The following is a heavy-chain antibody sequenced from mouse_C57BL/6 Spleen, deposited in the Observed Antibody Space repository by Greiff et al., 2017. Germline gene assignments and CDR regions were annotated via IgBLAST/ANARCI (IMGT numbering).Heavy chain of an antibody. CDR3: ANYYGRGLYAMDY. CDR2: IYPGDGDT. J-gene: IGHJ4*01. Sequence: QVHVKQSGAELVKPGASVKISCKASGYAFSSYWMNWVKQRPGKGLEWIGQIYPGDGDTNYNGKFKGKATLTADKSSSTAYMQLSSLTSEDSAVYFCANYYGRGLYAMDYWGQGTSVTVSS. D-gene: IGHD1-1*01. V-gene: IGHV1-80*01. CDR1: GYAFSSYW.